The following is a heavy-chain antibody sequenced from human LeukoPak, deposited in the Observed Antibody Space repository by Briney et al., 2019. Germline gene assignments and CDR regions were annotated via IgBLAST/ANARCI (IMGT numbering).Heavy chain of an antibody. CDR2: ISSSSYI. CDR1: GFTFSSYS. Sequence: GGSLRLSCAASGFTFSSYSMNWVRQAPGKGLEWVSSISSSSYIYYADSVKGRFTISRDNAKNSLYLQMNSLRAEDTAVYYCARDGATMIVVVTSYYMDVWGKGTTVTVSS. D-gene: IGHD3-22*01. V-gene: IGHV3-21*01. CDR3: ARDGATMIVVVTSYYMDV. J-gene: IGHJ6*03.